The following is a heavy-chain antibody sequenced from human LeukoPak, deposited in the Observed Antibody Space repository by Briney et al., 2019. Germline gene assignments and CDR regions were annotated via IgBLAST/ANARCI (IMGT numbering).Heavy chain of an antibody. V-gene: IGHV3-23*01. Sequence: GGSLRLSCAASGFTFGSYAMSWVRQTPGKSLEWVSIITNGGVTTYYADSVRGRFTISRDNSKNMLYLQMNSLRAEDTAVYYCVKLSSGSGSKFGFDSWGQGTLVTVSS. J-gene: IGHJ4*02. CDR1: GFTFGSYA. CDR3: VKLSSGSGSKFGFDS. D-gene: IGHD6-19*01. CDR2: ITNGGVTT.